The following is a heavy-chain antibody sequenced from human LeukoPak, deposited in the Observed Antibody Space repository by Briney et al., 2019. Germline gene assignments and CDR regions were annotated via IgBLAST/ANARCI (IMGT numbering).Heavy chain of an antibody. CDR2: ISAYNGNT. Sequence: ASVKVSCKASGYTFTSYGISWVRQAPGQGLEWMGWISAYNGNTDYAQKLQGRVTMTTDTSTSTAYMELRSLRSDDTAVYYCARDRVRGAIYYCYYGMDVWGQGTTVTVSS. J-gene: IGHJ6*02. V-gene: IGHV1-18*01. D-gene: IGHD3-10*01. CDR3: ARDRVRGAIYYCYYGMDV. CDR1: GYTFTSYG.